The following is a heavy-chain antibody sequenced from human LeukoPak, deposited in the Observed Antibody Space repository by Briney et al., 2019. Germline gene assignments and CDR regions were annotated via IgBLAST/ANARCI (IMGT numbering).Heavy chain of an antibody. CDR2: IYYSGST. CDR1: GGSIRSYY. V-gene: IGHV4-59*08. CDR3: ARWLQWGGAFDI. J-gene: IGHJ3*02. Sequence: SETLSLTCTVSGGSIRSYYWSWLRQPPGKGLEWIGYIYYSGSTNYNPSLKSRVTISVDTSKNQFSLKLSSVTAADTAVYYCARWLQWGGAFDIWGQGTMVTVSS. D-gene: IGHD5-24*01.